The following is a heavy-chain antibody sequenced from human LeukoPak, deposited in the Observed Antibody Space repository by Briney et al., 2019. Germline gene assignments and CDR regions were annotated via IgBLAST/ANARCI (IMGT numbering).Heavy chain of an antibody. CDR2: ISYDGSNK. V-gene: IGHV3-30*04. Sequence: GGSLRLSCAASGFTFSNYAIHCVRQAPGKGLEWVAVISYDGSNKYYADSVKGRFTISRDNSKNTLYLQMNSLRAEDTAVYYCAKATGDWFDPWGQGTLVTVSS. CDR3: AKATGDWFDP. D-gene: IGHD2-8*02. J-gene: IGHJ5*02. CDR1: GFTFSNYA.